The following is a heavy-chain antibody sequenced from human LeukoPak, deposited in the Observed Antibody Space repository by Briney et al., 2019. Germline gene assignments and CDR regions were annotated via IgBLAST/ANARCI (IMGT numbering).Heavy chain of an antibody. CDR3: AKGGYCNCTSCYLKTPFDY. V-gene: IGHV3-30*18. CDR2: ISYDGSNK. CDR1: GFPFSSYG. D-gene: IGHD2-2*01. Sequence: GGSLRLSCEASGFPFSSYGMHWGREAPGKGLGWVAVISYDGSNKYYADSVKGRFTITRDNSKNTLYLQMNSLRAEDTAVDYCAKGGYCNCTSCYLKTPFDYWGQGTLVTVSS. J-gene: IGHJ4*02.